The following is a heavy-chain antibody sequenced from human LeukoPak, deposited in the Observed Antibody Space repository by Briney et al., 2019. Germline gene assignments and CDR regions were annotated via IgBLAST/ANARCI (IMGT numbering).Heavy chain of an antibody. CDR3: ARDNRPYYYDSSGSFDY. CDR2: ISSSSSSYI. V-gene: IGHV3-21*01. Sequence: GGSLRLSCAASGFTFSSYSMNWVRQAPGKGLEWVSSISSSSSSYIYYADSVKGRFTISRDNAKNSLYLQMNSLRAEDTAVYYCARDNRPYYYDSSGSFDYWGQGTLVTVSS. D-gene: IGHD3-22*01. CDR1: GFTFSSYS. J-gene: IGHJ4*02.